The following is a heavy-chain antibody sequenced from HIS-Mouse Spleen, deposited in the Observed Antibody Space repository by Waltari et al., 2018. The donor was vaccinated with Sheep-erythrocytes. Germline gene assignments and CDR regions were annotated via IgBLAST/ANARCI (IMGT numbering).Heavy chain of an antibody. V-gene: IGHV1-46*03. D-gene: IGHD6-6*01. CDR2: INPSGGST. CDR1: GYTFTSYY. J-gene: IGHJ4*02. Sequence: QVQLVQSGAEVKKPGASVKVSCKASGYTFTSYYMHWVRQAPGKGLEWMGIINPSGGSTSYAQKFQGRVTMTRDTSTSTVYMELSSLRSEDTAVYYCARGTTPRAARGGLDYWGQGTLVTVSS. CDR3: ARGTTPRAARGGLDY.